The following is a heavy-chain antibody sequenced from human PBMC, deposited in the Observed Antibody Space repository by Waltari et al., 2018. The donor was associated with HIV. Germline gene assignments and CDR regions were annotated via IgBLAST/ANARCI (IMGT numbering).Heavy chain of an antibody. J-gene: IGHJ4*02. V-gene: IGHV3-66*01. Sequence: EVQLVESGGGLIQPGGSLRRSCVASGFTVSSNSMSWVRQAPGKGLEWVSVIYSGGSTYYADSVKGRFTISRDNSENTLYLQMSSLRAEDTAIYYCAGGSPSVAGTGYWGQGTLVTVSS. CDR1: GFTVSSNS. CDR2: IYSGGST. D-gene: IGHD6-19*01. CDR3: AGGSPSVAGTGY.